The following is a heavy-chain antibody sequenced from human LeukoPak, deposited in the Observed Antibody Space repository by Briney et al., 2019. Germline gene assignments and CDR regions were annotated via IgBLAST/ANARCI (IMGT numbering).Heavy chain of an antibody. D-gene: IGHD3-22*01. Sequence: NPSETLSLTSTVSGGSISSGDYYWTWIRQHPGKGLEWIGYIYHSGYTYYNPSLKSRVTMSLDTSKNKFSLKLSSVTAADTAVYYCVRGRYDSSGYNYWYFDLWGRGTLVTVSS. CDR1: GGSISSGDYY. V-gene: IGHV4-31*03. CDR3: VRGRYDSSGYNYWYFDL. CDR2: IYHSGYT. J-gene: IGHJ2*01.